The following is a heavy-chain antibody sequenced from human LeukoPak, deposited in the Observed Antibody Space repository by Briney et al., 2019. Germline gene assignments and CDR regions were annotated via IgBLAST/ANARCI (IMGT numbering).Heavy chain of an antibody. CDR2: INPSGGST. CDR3: ARASTVTTPKDAFDI. D-gene: IGHD4-17*01. Sequence: ASVKVSCKASGYTFTSYYMHLVRQAPGQGLEWMGIINPSGGSTSHAQKFQGRVTMTRDMSTSTVYMELSSLRSEDTAVYYCARASTVTTPKDAFDIWGQGTMVTVSS. V-gene: IGHV1-46*01. J-gene: IGHJ3*02. CDR1: GYTFTSYY.